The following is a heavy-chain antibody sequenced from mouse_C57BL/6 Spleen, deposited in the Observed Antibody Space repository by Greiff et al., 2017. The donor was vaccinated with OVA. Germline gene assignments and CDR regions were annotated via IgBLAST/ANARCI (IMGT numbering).Heavy chain of an antibody. CDR1: GYSFTSYW. CDR3: ARGGSPDAMDY. J-gene: IGHJ4*01. Sequence: QVQLQQPGPELVKPGASVKMSCKASGYSFTSYWITWVKQRPGQGLEWIGDIYPGSGSTNYNEKFKSKATLTVDTSSSTAYMQLSSLTSEDSAVYCGARGGSPDAMDYWGQGTSVTVSS. V-gene: IGHV1-55*01. CDR2: IYPGSGST.